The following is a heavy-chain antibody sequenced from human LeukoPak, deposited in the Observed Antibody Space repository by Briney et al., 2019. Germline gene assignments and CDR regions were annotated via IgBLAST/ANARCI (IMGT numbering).Heavy chain of an antibody. V-gene: IGHV4-34*01. J-gene: IGHJ3*02. CDR1: GGSFSGYY. CDR2: INHSGST. CDR3: ARGAVDCGSTSCYLRAFDI. Sequence: SETLSLTCAVYGGSFSGYYWSWIRQPPGKGLEWIGEINHSGSTNYNPSLKSRVTISVDTSKNQFSLKLSSVTAADTAVYYCARGAVDCGSTSCYLRAFDIWGQGTMVTVSS. D-gene: IGHD2-2*01.